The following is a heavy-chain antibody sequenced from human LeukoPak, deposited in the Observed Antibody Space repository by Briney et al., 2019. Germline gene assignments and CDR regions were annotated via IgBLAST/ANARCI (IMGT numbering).Heavy chain of an antibody. D-gene: IGHD3-22*01. V-gene: IGHV3-7*01. CDR3: ARDCRYYYDSSGYYPISWFDP. CDR1: GFTFSSYW. CDR2: IKQDGSEK. J-gene: IGHJ5*02. Sequence: GGSLRLSCAASGFTFSSYWMSWVRQAPGKGLEWVANIKQDGSEKYYVDSVKGRFTISRDNAKNSLYLQMNSLRAEDTAVYYCARDCRYYYDSSGYYPISWFDPWGQGTLVTVSS.